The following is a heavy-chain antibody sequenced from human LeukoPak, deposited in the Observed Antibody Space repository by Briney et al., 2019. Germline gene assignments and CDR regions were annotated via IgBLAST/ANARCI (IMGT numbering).Heavy chain of an antibody. CDR1: GLTVSSIY. V-gene: IGHV3-53*01. D-gene: IGHD3-10*01. J-gene: IGHJ4*02. CDR2: IYTGGST. Sequence: GGSLRLSCAASGLTVSSIYMSWVRQAPGKGLEWVSVIYTGGSTYYADSAKGRFTISRDNSKSTLYLQMNSLRAEDTAVYYCASPGGGDYYNSWGQGTLVTVSS. CDR3: ASPGGGDYYNS.